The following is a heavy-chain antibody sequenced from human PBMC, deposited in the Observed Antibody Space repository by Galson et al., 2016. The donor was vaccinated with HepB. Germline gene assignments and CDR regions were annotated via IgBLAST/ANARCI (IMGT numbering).Heavy chain of an antibody. CDR2: LSHDGVTK. V-gene: IGHV3-30-3*01. Sequence: SLRLSCAASEFTFNNCPLHWVRQAPGKGLEWVAVLSHDGVTKFYADSVRARFTISRDKSKTTVYLQMDGLSAEDTAVYYCAREWELGGYFDYGGQGTLVTVSS. D-gene: IGHD1-26*01. CDR1: EFTFNNCP. CDR3: AREWELGGYFDY. J-gene: IGHJ4*02.